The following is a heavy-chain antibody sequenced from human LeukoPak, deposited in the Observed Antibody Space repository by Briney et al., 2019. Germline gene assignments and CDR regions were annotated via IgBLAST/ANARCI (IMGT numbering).Heavy chain of an antibody. Sequence: KTSETLSLTCIVSGGSINSYWSWIRQPAGKGLEWIGRISGSGTITYNPALQSRLTISIDTSKNQFSLKLMSVTAADTAVYYCARGRSGHGGLDYWGQGTLVTVSS. CDR2: ISGSGTI. D-gene: IGHD3-10*01. CDR1: GGSINSY. V-gene: IGHV4-4*07. CDR3: ARGRSGHGGLDY. J-gene: IGHJ4*02.